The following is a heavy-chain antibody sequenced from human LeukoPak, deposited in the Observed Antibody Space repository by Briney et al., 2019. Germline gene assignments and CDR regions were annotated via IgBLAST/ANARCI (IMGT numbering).Heavy chain of an antibody. V-gene: IGHV4-39*01. CDR3: ARRGKHAAAGSYYFDY. CDR1: GGSISSSTSY. J-gene: IGHJ4*02. CDR2: IYYTGST. Sequence: PSETLSLTCTVSGGSISSSTSYWGWIRRPPGKGLAWIGTIYYTGSTYYNPSLKSRVTLSVDTSKNQFSLKLSSVTAADTAVYYCARRGKHAAAGSYYFDYWGQGTLVTVSS. D-gene: IGHD6-13*01.